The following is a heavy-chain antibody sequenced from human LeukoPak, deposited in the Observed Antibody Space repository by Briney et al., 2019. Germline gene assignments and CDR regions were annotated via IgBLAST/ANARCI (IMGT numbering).Heavy chain of an antibody. CDR1: GYTFTSYG. CDR2: ISAYNGNT. J-gene: IGHJ4*02. CDR3: ARGYGTYNWNDGIDY. D-gene: IGHD1-20*01. Sequence: ASVKVSCKASGYTFTSYGISWVRQAPGQGLEWMGWISAYNGNTNHAQKLQGRVTMTTDTSTSTAYMELRSLRSDDTAVYYCARGYGTYNWNDGIDYWGQGTLVTVSS. V-gene: IGHV1-18*01.